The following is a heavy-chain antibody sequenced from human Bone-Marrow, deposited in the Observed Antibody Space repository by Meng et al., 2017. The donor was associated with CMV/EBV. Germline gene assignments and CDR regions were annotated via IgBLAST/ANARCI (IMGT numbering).Heavy chain of an antibody. D-gene: IGHD5-12*01. V-gene: IGHV3-30-3*01. Sequence: GGSLRLSCAASGFTFSSYSMHWVRQAPGKGLEWVAFISYDGSNKYYADSVKGRFTISRDNSKNSLYLQKNSLRAEDTAVYSCARCRAVDIVPSGDFDYWGQGTLVTVSS. CDR1: GFTFSSYS. CDR3: ARCRAVDIVPSGDFDY. CDR2: ISYDGSNK. J-gene: IGHJ4*02.